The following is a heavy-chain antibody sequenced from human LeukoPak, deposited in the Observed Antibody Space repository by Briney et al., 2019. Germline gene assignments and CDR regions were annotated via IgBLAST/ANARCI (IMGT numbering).Heavy chain of an antibody. CDR1: GFTVSSNH. Sequence: GGSLRLSCAASGFTVSSNHMSWVRQAPGKGLEWVSVIYSGGNTYYADSVKGRFATSRDTSKNTLYLQMNSLRAEDTAVYYCARVTSEGYFVYWGQGTLVTVSS. V-gene: IGHV3-66*01. CDR3: ARVTSEGYFVY. J-gene: IGHJ4*02. CDR2: IYSGGNT.